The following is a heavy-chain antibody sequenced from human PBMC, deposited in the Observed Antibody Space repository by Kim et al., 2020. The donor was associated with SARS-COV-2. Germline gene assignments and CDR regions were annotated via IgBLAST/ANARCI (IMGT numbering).Heavy chain of an antibody. D-gene: IGHD6-19*01. J-gene: IGHJ4*02. Sequence: YAQKVQGRVTITADECTSTAYMELSSLEAEDTAVYYCARDSPAGGGYFDYWGQGTLVTVSS. V-gene: IGHV1-69*01. CDR3: ARDSPAGGGYFDY.